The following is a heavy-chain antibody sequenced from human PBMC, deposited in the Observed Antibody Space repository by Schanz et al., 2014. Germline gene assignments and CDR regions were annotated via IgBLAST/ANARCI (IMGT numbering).Heavy chain of an antibody. Sequence: EVQLVESGGGWVQPGGSLRLSCAASGFTFSSHWMHWVRQDPGKGLVWVARINSVGSNTDYADSVTGRFTISRDNAKNSLYLEMNSLRAEDTALYYCARDRRNADRDYWGQGTLVTVSS. CDR1: GFTFSSHW. J-gene: IGHJ4*02. CDR2: INSVGSNT. CDR3: ARDRRNADRDY. V-gene: IGHV3-74*01. D-gene: IGHD1-1*01.